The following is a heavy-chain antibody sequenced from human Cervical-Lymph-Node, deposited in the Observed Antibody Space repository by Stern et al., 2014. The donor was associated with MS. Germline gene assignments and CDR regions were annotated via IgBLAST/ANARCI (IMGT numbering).Heavy chain of an antibody. CDR1: GFTFSSYN. Sequence: VQLVESGGGVVQPGRALRLSCAASGFTFSSYNMHWVRQAPGKGLEWVALISNDGSYQYYADFVKGRFTISRDNSRNTLYLQLNSLRPEDTAVYYCVKDAYHAAFDYWGQGTLVTVSS. J-gene: IGHJ4*02. V-gene: IGHV3-30*18. D-gene: IGHD3-16*01. CDR3: VKDAYHAAFDY. CDR2: ISNDGSYQ.